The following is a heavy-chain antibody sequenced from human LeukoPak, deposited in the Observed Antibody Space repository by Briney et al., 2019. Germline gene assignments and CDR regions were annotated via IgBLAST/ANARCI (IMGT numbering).Heavy chain of an antibody. CDR1: GYTFTSYD. J-gene: IGHJ4*02. CDR2: MNPNSGNT. CDR3: ARVGDWGLYFDY. Sequence: GVSVKVSCKASGYTFTSYDINWVRQATGQGLEWMGWMNPNSGNTGYAQKFQGRVTITRNTSISTAYMELSSLRSEDTAVYYCARVGDWGLYFDYWGQGTLVTVSS. D-gene: IGHD7-27*01. V-gene: IGHV1-8*03.